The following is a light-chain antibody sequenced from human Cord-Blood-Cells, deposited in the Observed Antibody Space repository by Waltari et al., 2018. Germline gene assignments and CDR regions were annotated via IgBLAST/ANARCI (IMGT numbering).Light chain of an antibody. CDR3: CSYAGSSTFGV. CDR2: EGS. J-gene: IGLJ3*02. V-gene: IGLV2-23*03. CDR1: SSDVGSYNL. Sequence: QSALTQPASVSGSPGQSITISCTGTSSDVGSYNLVSWYQQHPGKAPKLMIYEGSKRPSGVSNRFSGSKSGNTASLTISGLQAEDEAVYYCCSYAGSSTFGVFGGGTKLTVL.